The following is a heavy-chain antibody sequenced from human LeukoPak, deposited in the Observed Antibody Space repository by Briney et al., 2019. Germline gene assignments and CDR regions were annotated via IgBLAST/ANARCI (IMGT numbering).Heavy chain of an antibody. CDR3: TRAQSYCTSSSCSADY. CDR1: GYTFTTYY. CDR2: INPSVGTT. V-gene: IGHV1-46*01. J-gene: IGHJ4*02. D-gene: IGHD2-15*01. Sequence: ASVKVSCKAFGYTFTTYYIHWVRQAPGQGLEWMGIINPSVGTTKYPDKFQGRVTMTRDTSTSTVYMELSGLGSDDTATYYCTRAQSYCTSSSCSADYWGQGTLVTASS.